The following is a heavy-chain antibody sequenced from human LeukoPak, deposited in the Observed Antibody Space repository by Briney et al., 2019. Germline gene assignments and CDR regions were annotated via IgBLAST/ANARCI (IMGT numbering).Heavy chain of an antibody. CDR3: AKGYDSSGYYYLLGY. CDR1: GFTFSSFA. J-gene: IGHJ4*02. CDR2: ISGSGGTT. D-gene: IGHD3-22*01. Sequence: PGGSLRLSCAASGFTFSSFAVSWVRQAPGKGLEWVSAISGSGGTTYYADSVKGRFTISRDNSKNTLYLQMNSLRAEDTAVYYCAKGYDSSGYYYLLGYWGQGTLVTVSS. V-gene: IGHV3-23*01.